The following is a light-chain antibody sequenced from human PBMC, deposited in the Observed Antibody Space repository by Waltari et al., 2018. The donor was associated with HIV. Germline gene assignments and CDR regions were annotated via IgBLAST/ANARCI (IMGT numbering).Light chain of an antibody. CDR1: SSDLGSYNL. CDR2: DVN. Sequence: QSALTQPASVSGSPGQSITISCSGTSSDLGSYNLVSWYQQDPGQAPKLMIYDVNKRPSGVSNRFSGSKSGNTASLTISALQAEDEADYYCCSYAGSNSWVFGGGTKLTVL. CDR3: CSYAGSNSWV. V-gene: IGLV2-23*02. J-gene: IGLJ3*02.